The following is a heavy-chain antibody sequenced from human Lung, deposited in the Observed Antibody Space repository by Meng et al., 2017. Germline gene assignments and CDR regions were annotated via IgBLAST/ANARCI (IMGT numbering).Heavy chain of an antibody. D-gene: IGHD6-25*01. V-gene: IGHV1-2*06. CDR3: ARDEDISAAGKLFGDY. CDR1: GYNFPDYY. CDR2: INPKSGDT. Sequence: QVQRVKLGAEVKKPGASVKVSCKPSGYNFPDYYIHWVRRAPGQGLEWMGRINPKSGDTHYAQKFQARVTMTGDTSISTAYMELSGLRSDDTAMYYCARDEDISAAGKLFGDYWGQGTLVTVSS. J-gene: IGHJ4*02.